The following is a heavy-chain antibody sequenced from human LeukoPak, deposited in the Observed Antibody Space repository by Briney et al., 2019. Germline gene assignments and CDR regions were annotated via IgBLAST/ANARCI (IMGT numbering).Heavy chain of an antibody. CDR1: GYTFTGYY. CDR3: ARDWHCSGGSCYSDWFDP. Sequence: ASVKVSCKASGYTFTGYYMHWVRQAPGQGLEWMGRINPNSGGTNYAQKFQGRVTMTRDTSISTAYMELSRLRSDDTAVYYCARDWHCSGGSCYSDWFDPWGQGTLVTVSS. V-gene: IGHV1-2*02. CDR2: INPNSGGT. D-gene: IGHD2-15*01. J-gene: IGHJ5*02.